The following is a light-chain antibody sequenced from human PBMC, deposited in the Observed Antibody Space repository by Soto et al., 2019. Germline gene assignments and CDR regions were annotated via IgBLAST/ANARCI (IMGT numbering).Light chain of an antibody. Sequence: QSVLTQPASVSGSPGQSITISCTGTSSDVGSHNSVSWYQQCPGKAPKLMIYEVSNRPSGVSNRFSGSKSGNTASLTISGLQAEDEADYYCSSYTSSSTRVFGTGTKLTVL. J-gene: IGLJ1*01. CDR3: SSYTSSSTRV. CDR1: SSDVGSHNS. V-gene: IGLV2-14*01. CDR2: EVS.